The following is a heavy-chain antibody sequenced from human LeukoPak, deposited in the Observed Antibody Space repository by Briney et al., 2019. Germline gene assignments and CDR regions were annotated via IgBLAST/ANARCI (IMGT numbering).Heavy chain of an antibody. D-gene: IGHD1-1*01. V-gene: IGHV4-39*01. J-gene: IGHJ4*02. CDR1: GGSITSSSYY. Sequence: PSETLSLTCTVSGGSITSSSYYWCWIRQPPGKGLEWIGSIYYTGSTYYNPSLKGRVTTAVDTSKNQFSLKLSSVTAADTAVYYCARLLGGTTNGYFDYWGQGTLLTVSS. CDR2: IYYTGST. CDR3: ARLLGGTTNGYFDY.